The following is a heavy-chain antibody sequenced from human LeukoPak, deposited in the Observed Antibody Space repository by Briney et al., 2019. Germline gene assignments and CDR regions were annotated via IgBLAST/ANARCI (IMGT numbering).Heavy chain of an antibody. Sequence: ASVKVSCKASGYTFTGYYMHWARQAPGQGLEWMGRINPNSGGTNYAQKFQGRVTMTRDTSISTAYMELSRLRSDDTAVYYCARGPYGDYGVGWYFDLWGRGTLVTVSS. J-gene: IGHJ2*01. D-gene: IGHD4-17*01. CDR2: INPNSGGT. V-gene: IGHV1-2*06. CDR3: ARGPYGDYGVGWYFDL. CDR1: GYTFTGYY.